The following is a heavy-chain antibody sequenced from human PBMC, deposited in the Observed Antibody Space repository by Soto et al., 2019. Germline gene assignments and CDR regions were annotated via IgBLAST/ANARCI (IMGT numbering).Heavy chain of an antibody. V-gene: IGHV3-13*01. CDR1: GFTFSSYD. Sequence: PGGSLRLSCAASGFTFSSYDMHWVRQATGKGLEWVSAIGTAGDTYYPGSVKGRFTISRENAKNSLYLQMNSLRAEDTAVYYCARGPPPDDSSGYYYAFDIWGQGTMVTVSS. J-gene: IGHJ3*02. CDR2: IGTAGDT. D-gene: IGHD3-22*01. CDR3: ARGPPPDDSSGYYYAFDI.